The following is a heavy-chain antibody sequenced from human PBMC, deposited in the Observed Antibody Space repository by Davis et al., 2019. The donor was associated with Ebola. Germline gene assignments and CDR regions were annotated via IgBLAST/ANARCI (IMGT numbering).Heavy chain of an antibody. V-gene: IGHV3-23*01. D-gene: IGHD5-18*01. CDR3: AKDLSRYSYGTPFDY. CDR1: GVTFNIHA. J-gene: IGHJ4*02. CDR2: ISASGGST. Sequence: GESLKISCAASGVTFNIHAMSWVRQAPGKGLVWVSVISASGGSTYYADSVKGRFTISRDNSKNTLYLQMNSLRAEDTAVYYCAKDLSRYSYGTPFDYWGQGTLVTVSS.